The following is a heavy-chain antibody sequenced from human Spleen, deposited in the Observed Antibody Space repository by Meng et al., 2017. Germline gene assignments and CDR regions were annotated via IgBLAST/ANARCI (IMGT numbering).Heavy chain of an antibody. Sequence: QVQLVQSGAEVKKPGASVKVSCKASGYSFTSFGISWVRQAPGQGLEWMGWISAYNGNTDYAQKFQGRVTMTRDTHTSTDFMELRSLRFDDTAVYYCARGTPGRSYSDYWGQGTLVTVSS. D-gene: IGHD3-10*01. V-gene: IGHV1-18*01. CDR1: GYSFTSFG. CDR3: ARGTPGRSYSDY. CDR2: ISAYNGNT. J-gene: IGHJ4*02.